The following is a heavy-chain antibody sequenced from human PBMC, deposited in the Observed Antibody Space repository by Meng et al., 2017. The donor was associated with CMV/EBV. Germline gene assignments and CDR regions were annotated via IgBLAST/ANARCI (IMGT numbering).Heavy chain of an antibody. CDR1: GFTFSSYE. Sequence: GESLKISCAASGFTFSSYEINWVRQAPGKGLEWISYISSSGSIIYYADSVKGRFTISRDNAKNSLYLQMNSLRAEDTAVYHCARGGRGKAAAGKRMDVWGQGITVTVSS. D-gene: IGHD6-13*01. V-gene: IGHV3-48*03. CDR3: ARGGRGKAAAGKRMDV. J-gene: IGHJ6*02. CDR2: ISSSGSII.